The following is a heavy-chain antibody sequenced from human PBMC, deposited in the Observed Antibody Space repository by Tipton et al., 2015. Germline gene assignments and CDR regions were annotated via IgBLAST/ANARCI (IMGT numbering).Heavy chain of an antibody. J-gene: IGHJ6*02. CDR3: ARRGLGYYYYGMDV. V-gene: IGHV3-30*07. Sequence: FTFSKDNSKNTLYLQMNNLRAEDTAVYYCARRGLGYYYYGMDVWGQGTTVTVSS. D-gene: IGHD7-27*01.